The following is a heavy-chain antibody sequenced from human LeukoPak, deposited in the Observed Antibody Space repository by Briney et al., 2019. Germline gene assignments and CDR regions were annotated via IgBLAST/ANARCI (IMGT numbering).Heavy chain of an antibody. V-gene: IGHV4-39*01. CDR1: GGSISSSSYY. J-gene: IGHJ4*02. CDR2: IYYSGST. Sequence: SETLSLTCTVSGGSISSSSYYWGWIRQPPGKGLEWIGSIYYSGSTYYNPSLKSRVTISVDTSKNQFSLKLSSVTAADTAVYYCARRSGGNTSLAKRFDYWGQGTLVTVSS. D-gene: IGHD4-23*01. CDR3: ARRSGGNTSLAKRFDY.